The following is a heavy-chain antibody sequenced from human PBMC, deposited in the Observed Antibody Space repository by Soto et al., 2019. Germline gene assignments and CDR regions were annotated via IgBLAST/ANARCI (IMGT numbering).Heavy chain of an antibody. D-gene: IGHD3-16*01. Sequence: ASVKVSCKASGFSFTGYYIHWLRQAPGQGLEWMGWINAHSGGTEYAQKFQGRVTLTRDTSIATAYLTLTSLTSDDTALYYCAKELTRQIAYWLDPCGQGNQVTVS. V-gene: IGHV1-2*02. CDR3: AKELTRQIAYWLDP. CDR2: INAHSGGT. CDR1: GFSFTGYY. J-gene: IGHJ5*02.